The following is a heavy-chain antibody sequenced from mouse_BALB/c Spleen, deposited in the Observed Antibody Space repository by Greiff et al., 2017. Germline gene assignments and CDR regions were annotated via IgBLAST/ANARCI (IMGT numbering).Heavy chain of an antibody. CDR2: INPYNGAT. J-gene: IGHJ4*01. Sequence: VQLQQSGPELVKPGASVKISCKASGYSFTGYYMHWVKQSHVKSLEWIGRINPYNGATSYNQNFKDKASLTVDKSSSTAYMELHSLTSEDSAVYYCARSYGNYDDYAMDYWGQGTSVTVSS. V-gene: IGHV1-31*01. CDR3: ARSYGNYDDYAMDY. CDR1: GYSFTGYY. D-gene: IGHD2-1*01.